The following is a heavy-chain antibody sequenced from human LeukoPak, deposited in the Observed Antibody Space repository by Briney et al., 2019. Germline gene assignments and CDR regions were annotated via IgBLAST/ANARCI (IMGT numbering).Heavy chain of an antibody. V-gene: IGHV4-59*01. J-gene: IGHJ4*02. CDR2: IYYSGST. CDR1: GGSISSYY. D-gene: IGHD1-26*01. Sequence: SETLSLTCTVSGGSISSYYWSWIRQPPGKGLEWIGHIYYSGSTDYNPSLKSRVTISVDTSKNQFSLKLSSVTAADTAVYYCARGKGGGSYSTFDYWGQGTLVTVSS. CDR3: ARGKGGGSYSTFDY.